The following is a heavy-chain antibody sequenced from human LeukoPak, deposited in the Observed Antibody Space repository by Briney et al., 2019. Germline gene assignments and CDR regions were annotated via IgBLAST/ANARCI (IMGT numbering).Heavy chain of an antibody. V-gene: IGHV1-46*03. J-gene: IGHJ5*02. CDR3: ARGRYCGSGTCYRSRFDR. Sequence: GASVKVSCKASGYTFTSHYMHWVRQAPGEGLEWMGVINPSGGSTMSAQNFQGRVTMTRDTSTSTVYMELSSLRSEDTALYYCARGRYCGSGTCYRSRFDRWGQETLVPVTS. D-gene: IGHD2-15*01. CDR1: GYTFTSHY. CDR2: INPSGGST.